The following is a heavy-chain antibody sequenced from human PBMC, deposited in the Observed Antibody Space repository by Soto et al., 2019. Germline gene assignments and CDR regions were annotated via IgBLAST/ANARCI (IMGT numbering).Heavy chain of an antibody. V-gene: IGHV5-51*01. CDR3: SPTRHYHGAAFDS. CDR1: AYTFTNYY. D-gene: IGHD3-10*01. Sequence: GESLKISCNGSAYTFTNYYIGWVRQVAGKGLEWMGIIYPGDSETTYSPSFQGQVTFSVDKSLNTAYVQWSSLKASDTAIYYCSPTRHYHGAAFDSWGHGTLVTVS. J-gene: IGHJ4*01. CDR2: IYPGDSET.